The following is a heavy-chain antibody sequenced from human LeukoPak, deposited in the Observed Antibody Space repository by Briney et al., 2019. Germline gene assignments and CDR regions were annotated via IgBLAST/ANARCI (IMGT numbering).Heavy chain of an antibody. Sequence: PGRSLRLSCAASGFTFSSYGMHWVRQAPGKGLEWVAVISYDGSNKYHADSMKGRFTISRDNSKNTLYLQMNSLRAEDTAVYYCAKDSGYYGMDVWGQGTTVTVSS. V-gene: IGHV3-30*18. CDR2: ISYDGSNK. CDR3: AKDSGYYGMDV. CDR1: GFTFSSYG. J-gene: IGHJ6*02.